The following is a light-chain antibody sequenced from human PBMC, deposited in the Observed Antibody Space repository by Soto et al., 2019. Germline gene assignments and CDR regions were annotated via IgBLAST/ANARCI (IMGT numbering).Light chain of an antibody. Sequence: DIQMTQSPSSLSASGGDGITITCRASQDISNYLAWYQQKPGKVPKLLIYSASTLQSGVPSRFSGSGSGTDFTLTISSLQPEDFAVYYCQQRSNWPPITFGQGTRLEIK. V-gene: IGKV1-27*01. CDR2: SAS. J-gene: IGKJ5*01. CDR3: QQRSNWPPIT. CDR1: QDISNY.